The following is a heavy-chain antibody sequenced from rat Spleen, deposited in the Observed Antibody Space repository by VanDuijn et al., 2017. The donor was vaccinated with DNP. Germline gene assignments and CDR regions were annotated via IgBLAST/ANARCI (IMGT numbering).Heavy chain of an antibody. CDR1: GFSLTSYT. Sequence: QVQLKESGPGLVQPSQTLSLTCTVSGFSLTSYTISWVRQPPGKGLEWIAAISSGGNTYYHSSLKSRLSISRDTSKSQVFLKMNSLQPEDTGTYYCARHGPYDGYPFDYWGQGVMVTVSS. V-gene: IGHV2-6*01. J-gene: IGHJ2*01. CDR2: ISSGGNT. D-gene: IGHD1-12*03. CDR3: ARHGPYDGYPFDY.